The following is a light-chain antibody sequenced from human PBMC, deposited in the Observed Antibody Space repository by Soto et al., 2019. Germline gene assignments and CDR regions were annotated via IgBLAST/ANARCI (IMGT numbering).Light chain of an antibody. CDR3: QQYDSSPRT. Sequence: EIVMTQSPATLSVSPGERATLSCRASQSVSSNLAWYQQKPGQAPRLLIYGASTRATGIPARFSGSGSGTEFTLTIRSLQSEDFAVYYCQQYDSSPRTFGQGTKVDIK. CDR2: GAS. CDR1: QSVSSN. J-gene: IGKJ1*01. V-gene: IGKV3-15*01.